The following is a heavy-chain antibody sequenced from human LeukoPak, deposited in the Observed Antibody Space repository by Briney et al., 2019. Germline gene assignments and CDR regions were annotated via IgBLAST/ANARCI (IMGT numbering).Heavy chain of an antibody. J-gene: IGHJ5*02. D-gene: IGHD2-15*01. CDR3: ARRCPYCSGGSCQTRGGWFDP. CDR1: GYTFTSYY. CDR2: INPSGGST. Sequence: ASAKVSCKASGYTFTSYYMHWVRQAPAQGLEWMGIINPSGGSTSYAQKFQGRVTMTRDTSTSTVYMELSSLRSEDTAVYYCARRCPYCSGGSCQTRGGWFDPWGQGTLVTVSS. V-gene: IGHV1-46*01.